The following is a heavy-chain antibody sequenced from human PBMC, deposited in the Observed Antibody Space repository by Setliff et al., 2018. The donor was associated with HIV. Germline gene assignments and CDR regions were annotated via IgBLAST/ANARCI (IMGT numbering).Heavy chain of an antibody. CDR1: GVSISSGDYY. D-gene: IGHD5-18*01. Sequence: LSLTCTVSGVSISSGDYYWSWIRQHPGKGLEWIGYIYYSGSTVDYADSVQGRFTFSRVNAKNSLYLQMNSLRAEDTAVYYCARGYTYGSFDFWGRGTLVTVSS. CDR2: IYYSGSTV. J-gene: IGHJ4*02. V-gene: IGHV3-11*04. CDR3: ARGYTYGSFDF.